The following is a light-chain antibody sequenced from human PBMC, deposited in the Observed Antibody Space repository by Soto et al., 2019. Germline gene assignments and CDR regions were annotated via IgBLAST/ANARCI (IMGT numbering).Light chain of an antibody. CDR2: AAS. V-gene: IGKV3-20*01. CDR1: QSLGSSQ. Sequence: IVWTQSADALCRSRGEMATLSFGASQSLGSSQLAWYQQKPCQAPRPLIYAASSRVTGIPDRFSGSGSGTDFTLTISRLEPEDFAMYYCQQYDYSPRTFGQGTKVDIK. J-gene: IGKJ1*01. CDR3: QQYDYSPRT.